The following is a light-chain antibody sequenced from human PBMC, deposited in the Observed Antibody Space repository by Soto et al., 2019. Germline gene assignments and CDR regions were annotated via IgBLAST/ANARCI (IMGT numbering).Light chain of an antibody. J-gene: IGKJ4*01. CDR3: QQSNSSPPT. CDR2: AAS. V-gene: IGKV1-39*01. Sequence: DIQMTQSPSALSASVGDRVTIACRASQSITDYLNWYQHKPGQAPNRLIYAASTLQAGVPSGFRGSGSGTDFTLTISSLQPEDFATYFCQQSNSSPPTFGGGTKVDIK. CDR1: QSITDY.